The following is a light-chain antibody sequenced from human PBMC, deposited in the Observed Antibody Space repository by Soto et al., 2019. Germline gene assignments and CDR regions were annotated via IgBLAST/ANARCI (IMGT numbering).Light chain of an antibody. CDR3: SSYAGTNTPYV. CDR2: EVS. J-gene: IGLJ1*01. Sequence: QSALTQPPSASGSPGQSVTISCTGTSSDVGGYYYASWYQQHPSKAPKLMIYEVSKRPSGVPDRFSGSKSGNTASLTVSGLQAEDEADYYCSSYAGTNTPYVFGTGTKLTVL. V-gene: IGLV2-8*01. CDR1: SSDVGGYYY.